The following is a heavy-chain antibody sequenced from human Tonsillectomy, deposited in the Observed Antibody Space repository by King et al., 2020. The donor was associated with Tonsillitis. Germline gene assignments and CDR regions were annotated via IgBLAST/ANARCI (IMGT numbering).Heavy chain of an antibody. CDR2: ISYDGNDK. V-gene: IGHV3-30*04. D-gene: IGHD3-22*01. CDR3: ARDLDYYDSSGYFNY. Sequence: VQLVESGGGVVQPGRSLRLSCTASGFTFNSYAMHWVRQAPGKGLEWVAVISYDGNDKYYADSVKGRLTISRDNSKNTLYLQMNSLRAEDTALYYCARDLDYYDSSGYFNYWGQGTLVTVSS. J-gene: IGHJ4*02. CDR1: GFTFNSYA.